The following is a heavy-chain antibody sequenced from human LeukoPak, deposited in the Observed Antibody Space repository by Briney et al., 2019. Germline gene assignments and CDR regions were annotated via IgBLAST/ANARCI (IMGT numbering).Heavy chain of an antibody. CDR3: ARRCSSRSCPFDY. D-gene: IGHD2-2*01. CDR2: IYHSGST. V-gene: IGHV4-4*02. CDR1: GGSISSSNW. J-gene: IGHJ4*02. Sequence: PSETLSLTCAVSGGSISSSNWWSWVRRPPGKGLEWIGEIYHSGSTNYNPSLKSRVTISVDKSKNQFSLKLSSVTAADTAVYYCARRCSSRSCPFDYWGQGTLVTVSS.